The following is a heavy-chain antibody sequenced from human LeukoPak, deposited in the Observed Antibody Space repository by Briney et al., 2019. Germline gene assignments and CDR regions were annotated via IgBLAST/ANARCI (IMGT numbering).Heavy chain of an antibody. CDR1: GGSIFSYY. Sequence: SETLSLTCTVSGGSIFSYYWNWIRQPPGKGLEWIGYIYPNGITSYNPSLRSRGTISIATSKNQFSLRLRSVAAADTAIYYCARRAYYDTSGYYPTSGYFDLWARGTLVTVSS. J-gene: IGHJ2*01. CDR2: IYPNGIT. CDR3: ARRAYYDTSGYYPTSGYFDL. D-gene: IGHD3-22*01. V-gene: IGHV4-4*08.